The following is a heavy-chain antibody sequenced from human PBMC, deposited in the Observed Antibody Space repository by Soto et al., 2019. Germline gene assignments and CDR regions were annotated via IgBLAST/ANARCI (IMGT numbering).Heavy chain of an antibody. CDR1: GGTFSSYA. CDR3: ARESWSGQLVGDYYYYGMDV. Sequence: QVQLVQSGAEVKKPGSSVKVSCKASGGTFSSYAISWVRQAPGQGLEWMGGIIPIFGTANYAQKFQRRVTITADKSTSTAYMELSSRRSEATAVYYCARESWSGQLVGDYYYYGMDVWGRGTTVTVSS. CDR2: IIPIFGTA. J-gene: IGHJ6*04. D-gene: IGHD6-6*01. V-gene: IGHV1-69*06.